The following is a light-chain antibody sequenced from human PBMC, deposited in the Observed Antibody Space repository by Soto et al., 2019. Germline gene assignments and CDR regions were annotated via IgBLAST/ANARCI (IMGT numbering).Light chain of an antibody. CDR2: DAS. CDR1: QSFSSY. V-gene: IGKV3-11*01. J-gene: IGKJ4*01. CDR3: QQRSNWPLT. Sequence: EIVLTQSPATLSLSPGERATLSCRASQSFSSYLAWYQQKPGQAPRLLIYDASNRATGIPARFSGSGSGTDFTLTISSLEPEDFAVYYCQQRSNWPLTFGGGNELEIK.